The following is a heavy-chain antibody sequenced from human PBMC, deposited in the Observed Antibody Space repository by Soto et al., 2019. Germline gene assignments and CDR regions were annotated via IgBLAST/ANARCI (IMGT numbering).Heavy chain of an antibody. CDR1: GFTFSSYA. J-gene: IGHJ6*02. CDR2: ISGSGGST. CDR3: AKDIRKYSSGWPRTHYYGMDV. Sequence: VSLRLSCAASGFTFSSYAMSWVRQAPGKGLEWVSAISGSGGSTYYADSVKGRFTISRDNSKNTLYLQMNSLRAEDTAVYYCAKDIRKYSSGWPRTHYYGMDVWGQGTTVTVSS. D-gene: IGHD6-19*01. V-gene: IGHV3-23*01.